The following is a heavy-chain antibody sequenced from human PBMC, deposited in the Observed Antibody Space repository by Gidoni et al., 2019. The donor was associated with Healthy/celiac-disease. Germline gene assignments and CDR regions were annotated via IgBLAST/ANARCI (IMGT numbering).Heavy chain of an antibody. CDR1: GVTVSSNY. CDR2: ISSGGST. J-gene: IGHJ5*02. V-gene: IGHV3-66*01. CDR3: ARIVVVPPDYGPNWYDP. Sequence: EVQLVESGGGLVQPGGSRRLSCAAAGVTVSSNYMSWVRQAPGKGLEWVSVISSGGSTYYADSVKGRFTISRDNSKNTLYLQMNSLRAEDTAVYYCARIVVVPPDYGPNWYDPWGQGTLVTVSS. D-gene: IGHD2-2*01.